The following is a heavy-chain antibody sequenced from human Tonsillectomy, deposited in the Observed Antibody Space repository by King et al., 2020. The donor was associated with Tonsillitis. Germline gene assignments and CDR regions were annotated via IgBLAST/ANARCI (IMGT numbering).Heavy chain of an antibody. Sequence: VQLVESGGGLVQPGGSLRLSCAASGFTFSSYWMHWVRQAPGKGLVWVSRINSDGSSTSYADSVKGRFTISRDNAKNTLYLQMNSLRAEDTAVYYCASCTGGSCCSPWFDPWGQGSLVTVSS. CDR3: ASCTGGSCCSPWFDP. V-gene: IGHV3-74*01. CDR1: GFTFSSYW. CDR2: INSDGSST. D-gene: IGHD2-15*01. J-gene: IGHJ5*02.